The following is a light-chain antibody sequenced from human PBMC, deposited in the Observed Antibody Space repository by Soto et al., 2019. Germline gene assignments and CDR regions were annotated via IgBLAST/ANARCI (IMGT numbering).Light chain of an antibody. V-gene: IGKV1-6*01. CDR3: LPYYNYPQT. CDR2: SAS. CDR1: QGITND. J-gene: IGKJ1*01. Sequence: AIQMTQSPSSLSASVGDRVTITCRASQGITNDLGWYQQKPGKTPTLLIYSASTLQSGVPSRFSGSGSGTDFTLTISSLQTEDFATYYCLPYYNYPQTFGQGTKV.